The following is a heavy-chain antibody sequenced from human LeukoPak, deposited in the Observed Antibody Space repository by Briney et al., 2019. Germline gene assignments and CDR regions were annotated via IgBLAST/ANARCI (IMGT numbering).Heavy chain of an antibody. CDR1: GGSISSYY. CDR2: IYYSGST. Sequence: SETLSLTCTVSGGSISSYYWSWIRQPPGKGLEWIGYIYYSGSTNYNPSPKSRVTISVDTSKNQFSLKLSSVTAADTAVYYCARDTSFYYDSSGYFDLWGRGTLVTVSS. CDR3: ARDTSFYYDSSGYFDL. D-gene: IGHD3-22*01. V-gene: IGHV4-59*01. J-gene: IGHJ2*01.